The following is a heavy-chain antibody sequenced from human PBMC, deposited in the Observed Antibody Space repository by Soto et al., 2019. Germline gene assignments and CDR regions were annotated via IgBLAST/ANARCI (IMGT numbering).Heavy chain of an antibody. CDR3: ARHSSSPHHDAFDI. Sequence: QVQLQESGPGLVKPSQTLSLTCTVSGGSISSGGYYWSWIRQHPGKGLEWIGYIYYSGSTYYNPSLKSRVTISVDTSKNHFSLKLSSVTAADTAVYYCARHSSSPHHDAFDIWGQGTMVTVSS. CDR2: IYYSGST. J-gene: IGHJ3*02. D-gene: IGHD6-6*01. CDR1: GGSISSGGYY. V-gene: IGHV4-31*03.